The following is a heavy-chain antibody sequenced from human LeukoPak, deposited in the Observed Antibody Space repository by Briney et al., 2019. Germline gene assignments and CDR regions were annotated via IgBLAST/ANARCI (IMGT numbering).Heavy chain of an antibody. CDR2: ISAYNGNT. J-gene: IGHJ6*02. Sequence: ASVKVSCKASGYTFTSYGISWVRQAPGQGLEWMGWISAYNGNTNYAQKLQGRVTMTTDTSTSTAYMELRSLRSDDTAVYYCAGGVGSSTSWRGYYYGMDVWGQGTTVTVSS. CDR3: AGGVGSSTSWRGYYYGMDV. D-gene: IGHD2-2*01. V-gene: IGHV1-18*01. CDR1: GYTFTSYG.